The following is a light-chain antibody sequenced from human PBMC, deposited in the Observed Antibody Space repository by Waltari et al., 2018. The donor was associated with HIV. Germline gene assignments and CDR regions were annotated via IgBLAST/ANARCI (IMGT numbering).Light chain of an antibody. CDR1: HSVFYTPNAQNY. V-gene: IGKV4-1*01. CDR2: CAS. Sequence: DVVMTQSPDALAVSLGERATINCKATHSVFYTPNAQNYIAWYQQRPGQAPEFLIYCASTREFGVSARFSGSGSGTNFTLTITSLQAEDVAVYYCQQYYSPPPTFGQGTKVEIK. J-gene: IGKJ1*01. CDR3: QQYYSPPPT.